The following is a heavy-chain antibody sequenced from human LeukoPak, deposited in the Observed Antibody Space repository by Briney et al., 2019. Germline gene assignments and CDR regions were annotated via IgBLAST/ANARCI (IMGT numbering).Heavy chain of an antibody. V-gene: IGHV4-59*01. CDR2: IYYSGST. CDR3: ARAPNCGGDCYSDY. Sequence: SETLSLTCTVSGGSLSSYYWSWIRQPPGKGLEWIGYIYYSGSTNYNPSLKSRVTISVDTSKNQFSLKLSSVTAADTAVYYCARAPNCGGDCYSDYWGQGTLVTVSS. J-gene: IGHJ4*02. CDR1: GGSLSSYY. D-gene: IGHD2-21*02.